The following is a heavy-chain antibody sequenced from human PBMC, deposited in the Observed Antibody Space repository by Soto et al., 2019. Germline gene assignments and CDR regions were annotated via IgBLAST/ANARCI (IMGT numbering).Heavy chain of an antibody. CDR2: ISWNSGSI. CDR3: AKAPNRNLGYCSSTSCYSPGYYYYMDV. V-gene: IGHV3-9*01. CDR1: GFTFDDYA. Sequence: GGSLRLSCAASGFTFDDYAMHWVRQAPGKGLEWVSGISWNSGSIGYADSVKGRFTISRDNAKNSLYLQMNSLRAEDTALYYFAKAPNRNLGYCSSTSCYSPGYYYYMDVWGKGTTVTVSS. J-gene: IGHJ6*03. D-gene: IGHD2-2*01.